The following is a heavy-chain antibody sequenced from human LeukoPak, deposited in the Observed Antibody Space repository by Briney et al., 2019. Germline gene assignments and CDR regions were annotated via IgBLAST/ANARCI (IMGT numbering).Heavy chain of an antibody. CDR2: IHYSGST. D-gene: IGHD3-10*01. CDR1: GGSISSSSYY. Sequence: SETLSLTCTVSGGSISSSSYYWGWIRQPPGKGLEWIGSIHYSGSTNYNPSLKSRVTISVDTSKNQFSLKLSSVTAADTAVYYCARNYYGSGSAFDYWGQGTLVTVSS. V-gene: IGHV4-39*07. J-gene: IGHJ4*02. CDR3: ARNYYGSGSAFDY.